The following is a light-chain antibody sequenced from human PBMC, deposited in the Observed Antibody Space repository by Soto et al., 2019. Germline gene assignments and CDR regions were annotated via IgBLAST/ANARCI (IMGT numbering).Light chain of an antibody. V-gene: IGKV1-39*01. J-gene: IGKJ1*01. CDR2: AAS. CDR1: QSISNY. Sequence: DIQLTQSPSSLSASVGDRVSISCRASQSISNYLNWYQQKPGKAPKVLIFAASRLQSGVPSRFSGSGSGTDFTLTISSLQPEDFVTYYCQQSYSRTFGQGTKVEI. CDR3: QQSYSRT.